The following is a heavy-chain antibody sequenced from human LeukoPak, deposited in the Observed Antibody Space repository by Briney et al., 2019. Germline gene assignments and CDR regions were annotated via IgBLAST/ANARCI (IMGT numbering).Heavy chain of an antibody. J-gene: IGHJ6*01. Sequence: SETLSLTCAVYGGSFSGYYWSWIRQPPGKGLEWIGEINHSGSTNYNPSLKSRVTISVDTSKNQFSLKLSSVTAADTAVYYCARSPYYDFWSGYYTGYYYGMDVWGQGTTVTASS. D-gene: IGHD3-3*01. CDR3: ARSPYYDFWSGYYTGYYYGMDV. CDR2: INHSGST. CDR1: GGSFSGYY. V-gene: IGHV4-34*01.